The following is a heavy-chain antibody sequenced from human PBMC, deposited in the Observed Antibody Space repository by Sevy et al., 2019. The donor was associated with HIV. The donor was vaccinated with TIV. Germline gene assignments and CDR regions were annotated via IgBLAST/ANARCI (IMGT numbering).Heavy chain of an antibody. CDR1: GFIFSGYN. D-gene: IGHD2-15*01. V-gene: IGHV3-21*06. CDR2: ISTSSTYI. J-gene: IGHJ6*02. Sequence: GGSLRLSCAASGFIFSGYNMHWVRQAPGKGLEWVSSISTSSTYIYQADSVKGRFTISRDNAQNLVYLQMNSLRVEDTALYYCALESCIGGSCHTGYHGMDVWGQGTTVTVSS. CDR3: ALESCIGGSCHTGYHGMDV.